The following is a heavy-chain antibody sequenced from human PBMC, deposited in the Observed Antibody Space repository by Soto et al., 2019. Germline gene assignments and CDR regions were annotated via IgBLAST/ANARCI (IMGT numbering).Heavy chain of an antibody. CDR3: ARDPGGGDSSGWLDWFDP. D-gene: IGHD6-19*01. J-gene: IGHJ5*02. CDR2: TYYRSKWYN. V-gene: IGHV6-1*01. CDR1: GDSVSSNSAA. Sequence: SQTLSLTCAISGDSVSSNSAAWNWIRQSPSRGLEWLGRTYYRSKWYNDYAVSVKSRITINPDTSKNQFSLQLNSVTPEDTAVYYCARDPGGGDSSGWLDWFDPWGQGTLVTVSS.